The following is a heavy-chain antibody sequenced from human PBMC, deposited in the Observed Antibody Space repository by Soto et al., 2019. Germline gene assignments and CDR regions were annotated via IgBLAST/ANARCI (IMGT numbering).Heavy chain of an antibody. CDR3: ARVLRDTAMVTFDY. J-gene: IGHJ4*02. CDR1: GGSVSSGSYY. Sequence: QVQLQESGPGLVKPSETLSLTCTVSGGSVSSGSYYWSWIRQPPGKGLEWIGYIYYSGSTNYSPSLKSRVTISVDTSKNQFSLKLSSVTAADTAVYYCARVLRDTAMVTFDYWGQGTLVTVSS. V-gene: IGHV4-61*01. CDR2: IYYSGST. D-gene: IGHD5-18*01.